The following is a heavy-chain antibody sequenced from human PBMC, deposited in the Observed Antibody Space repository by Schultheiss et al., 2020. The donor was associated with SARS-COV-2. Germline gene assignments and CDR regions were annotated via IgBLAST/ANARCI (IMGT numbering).Heavy chain of an antibody. CDR3: TTLWKAGLNYYGMDV. CDR2: IKSKTDGGTT. CDR1: GFTFSTYW. J-gene: IGHJ6*02. Sequence: GGSLRLSCTASGFTFSTYWMNWVRQASGKGLEWVGRIKSKTDGGTTDYAAPVKGRFTISRDDSKNTLYLQMNSLKTEDTAVYYCTTLWKAGLNYYGMDVWGQGTTVTVSS. V-gene: IGHV3-15*01. D-gene: IGHD5-18*01.